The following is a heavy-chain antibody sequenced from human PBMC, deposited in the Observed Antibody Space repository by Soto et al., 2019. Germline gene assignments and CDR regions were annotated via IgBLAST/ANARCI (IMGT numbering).Heavy chain of an antibody. Sequence: ASVKVSCKASGGTFSSYAISWVRQAPGQGLEWMGGIIPIFGTANYAQKFQGRVTITADESTSTAYMELSSLRSEDTAVYYCALATGYGEHYYYYGMDVWGQGTTVTVSS. V-gene: IGHV1-69*13. CDR2: IIPIFGTA. CDR3: ALATGYGEHYYYYGMDV. CDR1: GGTFSSYA. D-gene: IGHD5-18*01. J-gene: IGHJ6*02.